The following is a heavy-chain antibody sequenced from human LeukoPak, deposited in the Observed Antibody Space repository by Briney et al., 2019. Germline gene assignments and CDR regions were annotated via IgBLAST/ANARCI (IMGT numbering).Heavy chain of an antibody. D-gene: IGHD1-26*01. V-gene: IGHV3-7*01. Sequence: GGSLRLSCAASGFTFSGYWMSWVRQAPGKGLEWVANIKQDGSEKYYVDSVKGRFTISRDNAKNSLYLQMNSLRAEDTAVYYCAREKGIVGPFDYWGQGTLVTVSS. CDR3: AREKGIVGPFDY. CDR2: IKQDGSEK. J-gene: IGHJ4*02. CDR1: GFTFSGYW.